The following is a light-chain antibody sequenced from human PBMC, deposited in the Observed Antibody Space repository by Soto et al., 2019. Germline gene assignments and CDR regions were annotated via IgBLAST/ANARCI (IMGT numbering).Light chain of an antibody. CDR2: AAS. J-gene: IGKJ1*01. Sequence: EIVLTQSPDTLSLFPGERATLSCRASQSVSSTYLAWYQQKPGQAPRPLISAASSRATGTPDRFSGSGSGTDFTLTISRLEPEDLAVDYCQQDGSSRGTFGQGTKVEIK. V-gene: IGKV3-20*01. CDR3: QQDGSSRGT. CDR1: QSVSSTY.